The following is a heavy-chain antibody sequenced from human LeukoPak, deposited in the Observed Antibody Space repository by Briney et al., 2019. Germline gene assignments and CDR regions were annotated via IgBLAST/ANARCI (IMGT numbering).Heavy chain of an antibody. CDR2: INHSGST. CDR1: GASISGSGYY. J-gene: IGHJ4*02. V-gene: IGHV4-39*07. D-gene: IGHD3-3*01. CDR3: ARGSKIFGVVRTLPNFDY. Sequence: PSETLSLTCTVSGASISGSGYYWGWIRQPPGKGLEWIGEINHSGSTNYNPSLKSRVTISVDTSKNQFSLKLSSVTAADTAVYYCARGSKIFGVVRTLPNFDYWGQGTLVTVSS.